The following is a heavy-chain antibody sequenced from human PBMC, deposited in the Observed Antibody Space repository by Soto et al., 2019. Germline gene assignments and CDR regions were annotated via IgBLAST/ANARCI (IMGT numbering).Heavy chain of an antibody. Sequence: QVQLVESGGGVVQPGRSLRLSCAASGFTFSSYAMHWVRQAPGKGLEWVAVISYDGSNKYYADSVKGRFTISRDNSKNTLYLQMNSLRAEHTAVYYCARSIAAAGTYFDYWGQGTLVTVSS. D-gene: IGHD6-13*01. CDR2: ISYDGSNK. CDR1: GFTFSSYA. CDR3: ARSIAAAGTYFDY. J-gene: IGHJ4*02. V-gene: IGHV3-30-3*01.